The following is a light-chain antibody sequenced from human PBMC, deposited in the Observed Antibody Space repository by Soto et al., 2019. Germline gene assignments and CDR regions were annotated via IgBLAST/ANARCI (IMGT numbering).Light chain of an antibody. V-gene: IGKV1-5*01. CDR1: QTITTW. CDR2: DAS. Sequence: DIQMTQSPSTLSASVGDRVTITCRASQTITTWLAWYQQKPGKAPKLLIYDASTLESGVPSRFSGSGFRTEFSLTISSLQPDDFASYYCQQYNTLSGTFGQGTKVDIK. J-gene: IGKJ1*01. CDR3: QQYNTLSGT.